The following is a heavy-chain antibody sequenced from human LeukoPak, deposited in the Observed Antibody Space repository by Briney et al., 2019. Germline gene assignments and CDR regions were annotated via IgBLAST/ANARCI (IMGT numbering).Heavy chain of an antibody. CDR3: ARSQGYCSSTSCPHDDY. D-gene: IGHD2-2*01. CDR2: INPNSGGT. CDR1: GYTFTGYY. Sequence: RASVKVSCKASGYTFTGYYMHWVRQAPGQGLEWMGWINPNSGGTNYAQKFQGRVTMTRDTSISTAYMELSRLRSDDTAVYYCARSQGYCSSTSCPHDDYWGQGTLVTVSS. J-gene: IGHJ4*02. V-gene: IGHV1-2*02.